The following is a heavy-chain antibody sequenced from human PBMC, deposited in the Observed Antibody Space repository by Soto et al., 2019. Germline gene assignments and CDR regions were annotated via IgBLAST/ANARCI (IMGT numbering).Heavy chain of an antibody. CDR1: GGSISSSSYY. V-gene: IGHV4-39*01. J-gene: IGHJ4*02. CDR2: IYYSGST. CDR3: ARRALIAARPFDY. D-gene: IGHD6-6*01. Sequence: SETLSLTCTVSGGSISSSSYYWGWIRQPPGKGLEWIGSIYYSGSTYYNPSLKSRVTISVDTSKKQFSLKLSSVTAADTAVYYCARRALIAARPFDYWGQGTLVTVSS.